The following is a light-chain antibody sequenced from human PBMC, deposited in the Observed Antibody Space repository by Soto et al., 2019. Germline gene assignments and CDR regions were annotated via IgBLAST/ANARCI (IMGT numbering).Light chain of an antibody. Sequence: DIQMTQSPSSLSASVGDRVTIPCRASQSISSWLAWYQQKPGKAPKLLIYAAASLQSGVPSRLSGSGSGTDFTLNISSLQPEDFATYYCLQDYSFPRTFGGGTKVDI. CDR1: QSISSW. J-gene: IGKJ4*01. CDR2: AAA. CDR3: LQDYSFPRT. V-gene: IGKV1-12*01.